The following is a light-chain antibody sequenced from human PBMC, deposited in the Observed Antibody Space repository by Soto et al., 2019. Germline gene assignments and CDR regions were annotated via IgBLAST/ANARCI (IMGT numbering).Light chain of an antibody. CDR2: GAS. CDR1: QSVSSSY. J-gene: IGKJ1*01. CDR3: QQYET. Sequence: EIVLTQSPGTLSLSPGERATLSCRASQSVSSSYLAWYQQKPGQAPRLLIYGASSRATGIPDRFSGSGSGTDFTLTISRLEHEHFAVYYCQQYETFGQGTKVDIX. V-gene: IGKV3-20*01.